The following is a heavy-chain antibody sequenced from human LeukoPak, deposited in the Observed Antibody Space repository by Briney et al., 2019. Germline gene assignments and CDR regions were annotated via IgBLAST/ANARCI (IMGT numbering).Heavy chain of an antibody. CDR3: AGGYYDSSDFEYFQH. Sequence: ASVKVSCKASGYSFTDYYMHWVRQAPGQGLEWMGWINPNSGDTNFAQKFQGRVTMTRDTSISTVYMELSRLRSDDTAVFYCAGGYYDSSDFEYFQHWGQGTLVTVSS. V-gene: IGHV1-2*02. CDR2: INPNSGDT. D-gene: IGHD3-22*01. CDR1: GYSFTDYY. J-gene: IGHJ1*01.